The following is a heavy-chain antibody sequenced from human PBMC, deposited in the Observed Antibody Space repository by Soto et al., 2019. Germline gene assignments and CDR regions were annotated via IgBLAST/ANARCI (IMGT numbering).Heavy chain of an antibody. V-gene: IGHV1-18*01. D-gene: IGHD2-21*01. J-gene: IGHJ3*02. CDR2: ISPYNGKT. Sequence: QAQLVQSGAEVKKPGASVTISCKASGYTFTSKSLIWVRQAPGHGLEWVGWISPYNGKTEYANHVQGRVTMTRDTSTSTAYMELRSVRSDDTAVYYCARDRYCGNCCEAVDIWGQGTMVIVSS. CDR1: GYTFTSKS. CDR3: ARDRYCGNCCEAVDI.